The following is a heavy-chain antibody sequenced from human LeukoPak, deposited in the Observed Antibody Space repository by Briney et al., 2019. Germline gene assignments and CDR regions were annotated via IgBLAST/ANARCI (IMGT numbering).Heavy chain of an antibody. CDR3: ARVGRYCSGGSCYLGFDY. Sequence: SETLSLTCTVSGGSVSSGSYYWSWIRQPPGKGLERIGQIYYSGSTNYNPSLKNRVTISVDTSKNQFSLKLSSVTAADTAVYYCARVGRYCSGGSCYLGFDYWGQGTLVTVSS. J-gene: IGHJ4*02. V-gene: IGHV4-61*01. CDR1: GGSVSSGSYY. CDR2: IYYSGST. D-gene: IGHD2-15*01.